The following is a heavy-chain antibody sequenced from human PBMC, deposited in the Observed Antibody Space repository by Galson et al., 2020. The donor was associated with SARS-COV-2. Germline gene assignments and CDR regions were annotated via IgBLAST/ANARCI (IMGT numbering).Heavy chain of an antibody. CDR3: ARDGDYYDSSGYYYAPRYYYGMDV. D-gene: IGHD3-22*01. CDR2: ISYDGSNK. J-gene: IGHJ6*02. CDR1: GFTFSSYA. V-gene: IGHV3-30-3*01. Sequence: TGGSLRLSCAASGFTFSSYAMHWVRQAPGKGLEWVAVISYDGSNKYYADSVKGRFTISRDNSKNTLYLQVNSLRAEDTAVYYCARDGDYYDSSGYYYAPRYYYGMDVWGQGTTVTVSS.